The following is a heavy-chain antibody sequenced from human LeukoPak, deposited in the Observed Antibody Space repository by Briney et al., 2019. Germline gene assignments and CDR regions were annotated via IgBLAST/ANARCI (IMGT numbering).Heavy chain of an antibody. J-gene: IGHJ4*02. CDR3: ARASTAMVTQPFDY. D-gene: IGHD5-18*01. Sequence: ASVKVCCKASGGTFSSYAISWVRQAPGQGLEWMGGIIPIFGTANYAQKFQGRVTITADGSTSTAYMELSSPRSEDTAVYYCARASTAMVTQPFDYWGQGTLVTVSS. V-gene: IGHV1-69*13. CDR1: GGTFSSYA. CDR2: IIPIFGTA.